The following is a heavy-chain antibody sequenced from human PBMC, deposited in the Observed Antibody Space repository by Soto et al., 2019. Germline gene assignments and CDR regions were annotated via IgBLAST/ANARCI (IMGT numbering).Heavy chain of an antibody. CDR1: GFTFSSYG. V-gene: IGHV3-30*03. Sequence: QVQLVESGGGVVQPGRSLRLSCAASGFTFSSYGMHWARQAPGEGLEWVAVISYDGNRKYYADSVKGRFTISRDFSKNTVNLQMNSLRVGDTAVYFGARKGYGGKGPLAYWGQGFLVTVSP. CDR3: ARKGYGGKGPLAY. D-gene: IGHD2-15*01. CDR2: ISYDGNRK. J-gene: IGHJ4*02.